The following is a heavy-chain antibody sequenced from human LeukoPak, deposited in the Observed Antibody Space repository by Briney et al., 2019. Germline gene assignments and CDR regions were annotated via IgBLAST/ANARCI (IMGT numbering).Heavy chain of an antibody. CDR2: TSGSGDRK. CDR1: GLTFSRYA. Sequence: GGSLRLSCAASGLTFSRYAMTWVRQAPGMGLVWVSSTSGSGDRKYYADSVKGRFTISRDNSKNTLYLQMNSLRAEDTAVYYCAKDGVRPDFGDYYSADFWGQGTLVTVSS. J-gene: IGHJ4*02. D-gene: IGHD4-17*01. CDR3: AKDGVRPDFGDYYSADF. V-gene: IGHV3-23*01.